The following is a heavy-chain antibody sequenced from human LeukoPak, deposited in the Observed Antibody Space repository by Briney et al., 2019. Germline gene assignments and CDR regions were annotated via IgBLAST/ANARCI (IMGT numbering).Heavy chain of an antibody. CDR1: GFTFSRYN. D-gene: IGHD2-2*01. CDR3: ARAPYCISTACSWYLDL. V-gene: IGHV3-23*01. CDR2: ISGSGGST. Sequence: GGSLRLSCAASGFTFSRYNMNWARQAPGKGLEWVSAISGSGGSTYYADSVKGRFIISRDNSKDSLSLHINSLRAEDTAIYYCARAPYCISTACSWYLDLWGRGTLVTVSS. J-gene: IGHJ2*01.